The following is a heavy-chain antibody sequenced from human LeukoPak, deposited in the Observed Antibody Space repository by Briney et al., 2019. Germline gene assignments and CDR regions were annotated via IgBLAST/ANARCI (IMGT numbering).Heavy chain of an antibody. D-gene: IGHD3-22*01. J-gene: IGHJ4*02. CDR2: ISSSGSTI. CDR3: ARGVNWYDGSGIHGGY. Sequence: GGSLRLSCAASGFTFSSYEMNWVRQAPGKGLEWVSYISSSGSTIYYADSVKGRFTISRDNAKNSLYLQMNSLRAEDTAVYYCARGVNWYDGSGIHGGYWGQGTLVTVSS. V-gene: IGHV3-48*03. CDR1: GFTFSSYE.